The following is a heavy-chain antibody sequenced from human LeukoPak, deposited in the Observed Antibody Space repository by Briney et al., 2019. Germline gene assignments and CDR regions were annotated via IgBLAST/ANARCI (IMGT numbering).Heavy chain of an antibody. CDR2: IGPDGSDK. CDR1: GFLFSSYW. V-gene: IGHV3-7*01. D-gene: IGHD5-18*01. Sequence: GGSLRLSCTTSGFLFSSYWMSWVRQAPGKGLEWVANIGPDGSDKQYVDSMKGRFTISRDNAQNSVYLHMNSLTAEDTAVYYCARGEEDTAMVRRPSYYYMDVWGKGTTVTVSS. CDR3: ARGEEDTAMVRRPSYYYMDV. J-gene: IGHJ6*03.